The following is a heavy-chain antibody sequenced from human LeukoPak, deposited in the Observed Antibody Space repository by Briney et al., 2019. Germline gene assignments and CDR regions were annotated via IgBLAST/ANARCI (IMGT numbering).Heavy chain of an antibody. CDR3: ARGAYYFDH. J-gene: IGHJ4*02. CDR1: GGSFSGYY. V-gene: IGHV4-34*01. Sequence: SETLSLTCAVYGGSFSGYYWSWIRQPPGKGLEWIGEINHSGSTNYNPSLESRVTMSVDTPKNQLSLKLSSVTTADTALYYCARGAYYFDHWGQGTLVTVSS. CDR2: INHSGST.